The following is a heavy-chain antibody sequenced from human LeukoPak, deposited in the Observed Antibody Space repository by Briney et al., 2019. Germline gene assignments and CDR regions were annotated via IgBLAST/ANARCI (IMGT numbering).Heavy chain of an antibody. CDR3: ARGTFQIKY. J-gene: IGHJ4*02. V-gene: IGHV3-7*01. D-gene: IGHD1-1*01. CDR1: GFTFSNYW. CDR2: IKQDGSEK. Sequence: GGSLRLSCAASGFTFSNYWMTWFRQAPGKGLEWVANIKQDGSEKNSMDSVKGRFTISRDNAKDSLYLQMNSLRAEDTAVYYCARGTFQIKYWGRGTLVTVSS.